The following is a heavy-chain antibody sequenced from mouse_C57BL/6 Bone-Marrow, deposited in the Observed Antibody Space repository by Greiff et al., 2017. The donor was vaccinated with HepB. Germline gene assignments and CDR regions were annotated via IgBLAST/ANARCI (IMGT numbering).Heavy chain of an antibody. CDR2: ISNGGGST. V-gene: IGHV5-12*01. D-gene: IGHD2-4*01. Sequence: EVMLVESGGGLVQPGGSLKLSCAASGFTFSDYYMYWVRQTPEKRLEWVAYISNGGGSTYYPDTVKGRFTISRDNAKNTLYLQMSRLKSEDTAMYYCARHRGLRRGRARDYYAMDYWGQGTSVTVSS. J-gene: IGHJ4*01. CDR3: ARHRGLRRGRARDYYAMDY. CDR1: GFTFSDYY.